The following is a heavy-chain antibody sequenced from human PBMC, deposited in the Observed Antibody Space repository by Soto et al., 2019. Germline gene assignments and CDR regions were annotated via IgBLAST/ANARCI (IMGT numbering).Heavy chain of an antibody. CDR2: IDPSDSYT. V-gene: IGHV5-10-1*01. CDR1: GYSFTSYW. D-gene: IGHD3-9*01. J-gene: IGHJ6*02. CDR3: ARWAANGTGFNYCYYGMDV. Sequence: GETLKISCKGSGYSFTSYWISWVRQMPWKGLEWMGRIDPSDSYTNYRPSFQGHVTISADKTISTAYLQWSSLKASETAMYYCARWAANGTGFNYCYYGMDVWGQGTTVTASS.